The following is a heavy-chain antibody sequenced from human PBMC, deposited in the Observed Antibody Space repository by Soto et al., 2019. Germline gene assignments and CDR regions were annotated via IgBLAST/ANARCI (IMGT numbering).Heavy chain of an antibody. CDR1: GITFSDYY. V-gene: IGHV3-11*01. J-gene: IGHJ6*04. CDR3: AGNWLPPNQVQRHV. CDR2: ISSSGSMI. D-gene: IGHD3-9*01. Sequence: PGGSLRLSCAVSGITFSDYYMSWIRQAPGKGLEWVSYISSSGSMIYYADSVRGRFIISRDNAKNSLYLQMNSLRAEDTAVYYCAGNWLPPNQVQRHVWGKGSTVTVSS.